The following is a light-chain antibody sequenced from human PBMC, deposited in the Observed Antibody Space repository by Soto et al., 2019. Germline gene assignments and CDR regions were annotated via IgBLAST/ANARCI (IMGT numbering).Light chain of an antibody. CDR3: QQYKNWPPLT. J-gene: IGKJ4*01. Sequence: EIVMTQSPATLSVSPGETATLSCRASQSVTYNLAWYQQKPGQGPRLLIYGAFTRATGIPARFSGSGPGTEFTLTISSLQSEDFAVHYCQQYKNWPPLTFGGGTKVEIK. CDR1: QSVTYN. V-gene: IGKV3-15*01. CDR2: GAF.